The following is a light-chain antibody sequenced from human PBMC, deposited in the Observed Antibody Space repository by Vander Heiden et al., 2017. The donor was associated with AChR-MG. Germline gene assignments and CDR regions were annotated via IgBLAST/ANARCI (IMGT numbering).Light chain of an antibody. V-gene: IGKV3-20*01. CDR2: GAS. CDR1: QSVSSSY. CDR3: QQCDSTLGT. J-gene: IGKJ1*01. Sequence: EIVFPHSPGTLSLSPGEGAALSCRAGQSVSSSYLAWYQQKPGQAPRLLIYGASSRATGIPDRFSGSGSGTDFTLTISRLEPEDFAVYYCQQCDSTLGTFGQGTKVEIK.